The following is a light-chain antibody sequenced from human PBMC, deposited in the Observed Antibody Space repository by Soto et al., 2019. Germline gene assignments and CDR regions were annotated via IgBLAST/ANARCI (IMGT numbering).Light chain of an antibody. Sequence: IHLKQSPSTLSASVGDRVAITCRASQGITGWLAWYQQKPGKAPKLLIFDASTLESGVPPRFTGSGSGTEFTLTISSLHPEDFATYYCQQSYSTPQTFGQGTNV. V-gene: IGKV1-5*01. CDR1: QGITGW. CDR3: QQSYSTPQT. J-gene: IGKJ1*01. CDR2: DAS.